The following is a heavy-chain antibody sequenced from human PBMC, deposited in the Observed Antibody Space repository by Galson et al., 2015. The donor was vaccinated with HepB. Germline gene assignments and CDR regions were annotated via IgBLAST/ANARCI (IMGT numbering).Heavy chain of an antibody. D-gene: IGHD3-16*01. J-gene: IGHJ5*02. Sequence: ETLSLTCTVSGYSISSGYYWGWIRQPPGKGLEWIGSIYHSGSTYYNPSLKSRVTISVDTSKNQFSLKLSSVTAADTAVYYCASYVRLRRGWFDPWGQGTLVTVSS. CDR3: ASYVRLRRGWFDP. CDR1: GYSISSGYY. V-gene: IGHV4-38-2*02. CDR2: IYHSGST.